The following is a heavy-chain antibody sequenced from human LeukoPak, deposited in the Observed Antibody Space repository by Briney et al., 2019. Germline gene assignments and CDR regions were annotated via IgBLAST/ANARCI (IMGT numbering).Heavy chain of an antibody. CDR3: ARFAAGGSYYYYMDV. Sequence: GGSLRLSCAASGFTFSSYTMNWVRQPPGKGLEWVSNIGTSSTTIYYADSVKGRFTISRDNAKNSLYLQMNSLRADDTAVYYCARFAAGGSYYYYMDVWGKGTTATVSS. CDR1: GFTFSSYT. J-gene: IGHJ6*03. D-gene: IGHD6-25*01. V-gene: IGHV3-48*01. CDR2: IGTSSTTI.